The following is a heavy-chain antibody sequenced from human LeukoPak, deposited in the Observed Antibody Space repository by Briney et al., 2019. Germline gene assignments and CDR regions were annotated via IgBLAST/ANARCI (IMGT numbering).Heavy chain of an antibody. Sequence: SETLSLTCTVSGGSISSSSYYWGWIRQPPGKGLEWIGSINYSGSTHHNPSLKSRVTISVDTSKNQFSLKVSSVTAADTAAYYCARHAEAGTTSCPLDYWGQGTLVTVSS. V-gene: IGHV4-39*01. CDR1: GGSISSSSYY. J-gene: IGHJ4*02. CDR3: ARHAEAGTTSCPLDY. CDR2: INYSGST. D-gene: IGHD2-2*01.